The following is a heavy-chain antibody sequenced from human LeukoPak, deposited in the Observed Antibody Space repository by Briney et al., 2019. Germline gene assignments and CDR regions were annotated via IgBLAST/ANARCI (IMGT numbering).Heavy chain of an antibody. V-gene: IGHV4-34*01. J-gene: IGHJ6*03. CDR1: GFTFGDYA. CDR2: INHSGST. CDR3: ARGLIDVVVVPAAIPYYYMDV. Sequence: GSLRLSCTASGFTFGDYAMSWVRQAPGKGLEWIGEINHSGSTNYNPSLTTRVTMSVDTSKNHFSLKLSSVTAADTAVYYCARGLIDVVVVPAAIPYYYMDVWGEGTTVTVPS. D-gene: IGHD2-2*01.